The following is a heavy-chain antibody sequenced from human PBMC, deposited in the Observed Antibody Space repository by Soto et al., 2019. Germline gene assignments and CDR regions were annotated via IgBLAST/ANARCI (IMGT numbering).Heavy chain of an antibody. V-gene: IGHV4-4*02. CDR1: GGSITTNW. Sequence: QVHLQESGPGLVKPSGTLSLTCAVSGGSITTNWWRWVRQPPGKGLEWIGEISHSGTTNYNPSLRGRVTISVDKSNNQFSLYLNSVTAANSAIYYCARHIAVPRTRGFDYWGQGNLVTVSS. D-gene: IGHD6-19*01. CDR3: ARHIAVPRTRGFDY. J-gene: IGHJ4*02. CDR2: ISHSGTT.